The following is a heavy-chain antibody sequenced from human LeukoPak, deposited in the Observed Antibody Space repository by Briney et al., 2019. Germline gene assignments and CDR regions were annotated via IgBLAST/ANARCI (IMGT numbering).Heavy chain of an antibody. D-gene: IGHD3-22*01. J-gene: IGHJ4*02. V-gene: IGHV1-2*02. CDR2: INPNSGGT. CDR3: AATTYTLSGYSEGFDY. CDR1: GYTFTGYY. Sequence: ASVKVSCKASGYTFTGYYMHWVRQAPGQGLEWMGWINPNSGGTNYAEKFQGRVTMTRDTSISTVYMELSRLRSDDTAVYYCAATTYTLSGYSEGFDYWGQGTLVTVSS.